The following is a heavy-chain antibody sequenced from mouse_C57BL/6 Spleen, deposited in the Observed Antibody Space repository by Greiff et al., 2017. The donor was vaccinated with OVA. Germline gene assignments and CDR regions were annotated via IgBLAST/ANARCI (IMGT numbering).Heavy chain of an antibody. CDR1: GYTFTSYW. CDR3: ARRHHYDYDGWFAY. D-gene: IGHD2-4*01. J-gene: IGHJ3*01. Sequence: QVQLQQPGAELVKPGASVKLSCKASGYTFTSYWMHWVKQRPGQGLEWIGMIHPNSGSTNYNEKFKSKATLTVDKSSSTAYMQLSSLTSEDSAVYYCARRHHYDYDGWFAYWGQGTLVTVSA. CDR2: IHPNSGST. V-gene: IGHV1-64*01.